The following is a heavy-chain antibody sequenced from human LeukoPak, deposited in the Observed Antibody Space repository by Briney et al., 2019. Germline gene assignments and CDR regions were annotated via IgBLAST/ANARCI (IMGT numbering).Heavy chain of an antibody. D-gene: IGHD3-10*01. CDR2: IIPILGIA. CDR1: GYTFTGYY. V-gene: IGHV1-69*04. Sequence: SVKVSCKASGYTFTGYYMHWVRQAPGQGLEWMGRIIPILGIANYAQKFQGRVTITADKSTSTAYMELSSLRSEDTAVYYCARDYLANYYGSGEVDPWGQGTLVTVSS. J-gene: IGHJ5*02. CDR3: ARDYLANYYGSGEVDP.